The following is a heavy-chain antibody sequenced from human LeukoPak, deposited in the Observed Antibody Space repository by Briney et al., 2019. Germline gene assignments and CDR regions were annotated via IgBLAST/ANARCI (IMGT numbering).Heavy chain of an antibody. J-gene: IGHJ5*02. D-gene: IGHD3-3*01. V-gene: IGHV1-8*03. CDR3: ARGRISYDFWSGYARRFDP. Sequence: ASVKVSCKASGGTFSSYAINWVRQATGQGLEWMGWMNPNSGNTGYAQKFQGRVTITRNTSISTAYMELSSLRSEDTAVYYCARGRISYDFWSGYARRFDPRGQGTLVTVSS. CDR1: GGTFSSYA. CDR2: MNPNSGNT.